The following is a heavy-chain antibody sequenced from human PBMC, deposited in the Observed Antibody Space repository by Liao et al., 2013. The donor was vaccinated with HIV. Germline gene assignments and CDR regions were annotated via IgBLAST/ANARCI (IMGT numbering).Heavy chain of an antibody. CDR3: AREKHIVVVIEERIYYYYYMDV. Sequence: QVQLQQWGAGLLKPSETLSLTCTVSGGSISNYYWSWIRQPPGKGLEWIGYIYYSGSTNYNPSLKSRVTMSVDTSKNQFSLKLSSVTAADTAVYYCAREKHIVVVIEERIYYYYYMDVWGKGTTVTVSS. CDR2: IYYSGST. D-gene: IGHD2-21*01. J-gene: IGHJ6*03. CDR1: GGSISNYY. V-gene: IGHV4-59*12.